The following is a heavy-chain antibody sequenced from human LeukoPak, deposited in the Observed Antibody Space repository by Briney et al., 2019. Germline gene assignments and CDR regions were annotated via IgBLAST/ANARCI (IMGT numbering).Heavy chain of an antibody. CDR2: INAGNGNT. J-gene: IGHJ4*02. Sequence: ASVKVSCKASGYTFTSYAMHWVRQAPGQGLEWMGWINAGNGNTKYSQKFQGRVTITRDTSASTAYMELSSLRSEDTAVYYCARMEYDFWSGYDYWGQGTLVTVSS. CDR1: GYTFTSYA. V-gene: IGHV1-3*01. D-gene: IGHD3-3*01. CDR3: ARMEYDFWSGYDY.